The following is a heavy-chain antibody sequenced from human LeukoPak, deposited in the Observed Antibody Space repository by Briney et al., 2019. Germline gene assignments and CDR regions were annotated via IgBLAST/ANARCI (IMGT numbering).Heavy chain of an antibody. V-gene: IGHV3-23*01. J-gene: IGHJ4*02. CDR1: GFTFSSYA. CDR2: ISGSGGST. CDR3: VKERGYRSSWRLEY. D-gene: IGHD6-13*01. Sequence: GGSLRLSCAASGFTFSSYAMSWVRQAPGKGLEWVSAISGSGGSTYYADSVTGRFTISRDNSKNTLYLQMTGLRVEDTAVYYCVKERGYRSSWRLEYWGQGALVTVSS.